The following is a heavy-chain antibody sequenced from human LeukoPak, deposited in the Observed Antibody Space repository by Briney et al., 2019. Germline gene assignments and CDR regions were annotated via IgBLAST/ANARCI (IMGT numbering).Heavy chain of an antibody. CDR3: ATQGYCSSTSCPGRPEASYYYYGMDV. V-gene: IGHV3-11*01. CDR1: GFTFSDYY. Sequence: GGSLRLSCAASGFTFSDYYMSWIRQAPGKGLEWVSYISSSGTTIYYADSVKGRFTISRDNAKNSLYLQMNSLRAEDTAVYYCATQGYCSSTSCPGRPEASYYYYGMDVWGQGTTVTVSS. D-gene: IGHD2-2*01. CDR2: ISSSGTTI. J-gene: IGHJ6*02.